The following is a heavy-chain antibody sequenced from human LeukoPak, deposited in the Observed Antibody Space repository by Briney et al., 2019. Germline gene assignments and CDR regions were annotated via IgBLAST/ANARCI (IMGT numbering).Heavy chain of an antibody. V-gene: IGHV4-30-2*01. J-gene: IGHJ4*02. D-gene: IGHD3-22*01. CDR3: ARNYYDSSAYYYFLDY. CDR2: TYHSGST. Sequence: SETLSLTCAVSGGSISSGGYSWSWIRQPPGKGLEWIGYTYHSGSTYYNPSLKSRVTISVDRSKNQFSLKLSSVTAADTAVYYCARNYYDSSAYYYFLDYWGQGTLVTVSS. CDR1: GGSISSGGYS.